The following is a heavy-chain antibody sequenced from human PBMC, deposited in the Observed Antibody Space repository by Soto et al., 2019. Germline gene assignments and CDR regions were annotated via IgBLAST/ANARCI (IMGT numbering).Heavy chain of an antibody. CDR1: GGSFSGYY. J-gene: IGHJ2*01. V-gene: IGHV4-34*01. D-gene: IGHD3-9*01. Sequence: QVQLQQWGAGPLRPLETLSLTCGVSGGSFSGYYWAWIRRSPGKGLEWIGEINDRGSINYNPSLKSRVSISVDTSKNHYSLNLRSVTAADTAVYYCARESHDILTGPPWVWYFDLWGRGTLVTVSS. CDR2: INDRGSI. CDR3: ARESHDILTGPPWVWYFDL.